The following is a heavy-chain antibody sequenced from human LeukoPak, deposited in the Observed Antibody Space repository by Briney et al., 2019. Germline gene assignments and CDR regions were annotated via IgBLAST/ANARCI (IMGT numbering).Heavy chain of an antibody. V-gene: IGHV3-7*01. Sequence: GGSLRLSCAASGFTFSSYGMHWVRQAPAKGLEWLANIKQDGSEKYYVDSVKGRFTISRDNAKNSLYLQMNSLRAEDTAVYYCASGCSSTSCYTYRFDYWGQGTLVTVSS. CDR2: IKQDGSEK. J-gene: IGHJ4*02. CDR1: GFTFSSYG. CDR3: ASGCSSTSCYTYRFDY. D-gene: IGHD2-2*02.